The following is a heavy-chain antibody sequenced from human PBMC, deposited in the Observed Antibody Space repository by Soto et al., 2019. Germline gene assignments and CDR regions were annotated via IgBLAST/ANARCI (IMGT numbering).Heavy chain of an antibody. D-gene: IGHD3-22*01. Sequence: QLQLQESGSGLVKPSQTLSLTCAVSGGSISSGGYSWSWIRQPPGKGLEWIGYIYHSGTTYYNPSLKSRVTIPVDRSKNQFSLKLSSVAAADTAVYYCARGEGDRSGYYRRALYGMDVWGQGTTVTVSS. V-gene: IGHV4-30-2*01. CDR2: IYHSGTT. J-gene: IGHJ6*02. CDR1: GGSISSGGYS. CDR3: ARGEGDRSGYYRRALYGMDV.